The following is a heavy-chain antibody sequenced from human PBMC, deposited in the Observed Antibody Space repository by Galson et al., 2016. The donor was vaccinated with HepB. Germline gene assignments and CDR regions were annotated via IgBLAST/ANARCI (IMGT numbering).Heavy chain of an antibody. CDR3: ARVPYSSSWYERWFDP. V-gene: IGHV6-1*01. Sequence: CAISGDSVSSNSAAWNWIRQSPSRGLEWLGRTKYRSKWYNDYAASVKGRITISPGTSRNQFSLQLNSVTPEDTAVYYCARVPYSSSWYERWFDPWGQGTLVIVSS. J-gene: IGHJ5*02. CDR2: TKYRSKWYN. D-gene: IGHD6-13*01. CDR1: GDSVSSNSAA.